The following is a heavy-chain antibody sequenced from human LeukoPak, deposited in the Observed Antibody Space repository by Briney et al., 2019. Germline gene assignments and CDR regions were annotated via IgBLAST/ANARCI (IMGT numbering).Heavy chain of an antibody. CDR3: ARVRITVVRGHTKKYNWFDP. CDR2: IKEDGSER. V-gene: IGHV3-7*03. J-gene: IGHJ5*02. Sequence: PGGSLRLSCEGSAFIFSGHWMNWVRQTPGKGLEWVASIKEDGSERQYVDSVKGRFSISRDNTKGSLFLQLNSLRAEDTAVYYCARVRITVVRGHTKKYNWFDPWGQGTLVTVSS. D-gene: IGHD3-10*01. CDR1: AFIFSGHW.